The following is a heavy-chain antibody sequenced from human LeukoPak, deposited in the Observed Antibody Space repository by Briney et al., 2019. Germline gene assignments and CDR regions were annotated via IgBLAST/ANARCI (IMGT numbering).Heavy chain of an antibody. Sequence: GGSLRLSCAASGFTFSSYGMHWVRQAPGKGLEWVAVISYDGSNKYYADSVKGRFTIPRDNSKNTLYLQMNSLRAEDTAVYYCAREGPGIAAAGDHPSMDVWGQGTTVTVSS. D-gene: IGHD6-13*01. CDR3: AREGPGIAAAGDHPSMDV. CDR1: GFTFSSYG. J-gene: IGHJ6*02. V-gene: IGHV3-30*03. CDR2: ISYDGSNK.